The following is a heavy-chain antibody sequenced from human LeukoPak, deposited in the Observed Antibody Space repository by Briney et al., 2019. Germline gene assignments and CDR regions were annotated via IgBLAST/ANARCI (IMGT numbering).Heavy chain of an antibody. CDR3: AKSGIAAVAGSWFDP. D-gene: IGHD6-19*01. J-gene: IGHJ5*02. CDR1: GFTFSRYA. CDR2: ISGSGGST. Sequence: GGSLRLSCAASGFTFSRYAMSWVRQAPGKGLEWVSAISGSGGSTYYADSVKGRFTISRDNSKNTLYLQMNSLRAEDTAVYYCAKSGIAAVAGSWFDPWGKGTLVTVSS. V-gene: IGHV3-23*01.